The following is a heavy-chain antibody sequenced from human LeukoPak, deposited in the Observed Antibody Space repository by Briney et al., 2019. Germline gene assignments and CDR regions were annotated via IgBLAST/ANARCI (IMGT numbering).Heavy chain of an antibody. CDR1: GFTVSSNY. D-gene: IGHD3-10*01. CDR2: IYYSRST. J-gene: IGHJ4*02. Sequence: PGGSLRLSCAASGFTVSSNYMSWVRQPPGKGLEWIGSIYYSRSTYYNPSLKSRVTISVDTSKNQFSLKLSSVTAADTAVYYCARHADSGFGELAFHYWGQGTLVTVSS. CDR3: ARHADSGFGELAFHY. V-gene: IGHV4-39*01.